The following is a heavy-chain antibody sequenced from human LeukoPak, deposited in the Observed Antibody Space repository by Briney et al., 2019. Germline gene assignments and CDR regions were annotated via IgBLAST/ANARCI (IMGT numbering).Heavy chain of an antibody. J-gene: IGHJ4*02. V-gene: IGHV4-59*01. CDR3: ARVAYDSTTPYDY. Sequence: SETLSLTCAVYGGSFSGYYWSWIRQPPGKGLEWIGYIYYSGSTNYNPSLKSRVTISVDTSKNQFSLMLSSVTAADTAVYYCARVAYDSTTPYDYWGQGTLVTVSS. CDR1: GGSFSGYY. D-gene: IGHD3-22*01. CDR2: IYYSGST.